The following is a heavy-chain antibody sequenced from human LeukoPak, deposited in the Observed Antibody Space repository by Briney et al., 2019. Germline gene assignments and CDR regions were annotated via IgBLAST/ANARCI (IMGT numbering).Heavy chain of an antibody. Sequence: GASVKVSCKASGYTFTSYGISWVRQAPGQGLDWMGWISAYNGNTNYAQKLQGRVTMTTDTSTSTACMELRSLRSDDTAVYYCARASIAVVPAAIPDDYWGQGTLVTVSS. J-gene: IGHJ4*02. CDR2: ISAYNGNT. D-gene: IGHD2-2*01. V-gene: IGHV1-18*01. CDR1: GYTFTSYG. CDR3: ARASIAVVPAAIPDDY.